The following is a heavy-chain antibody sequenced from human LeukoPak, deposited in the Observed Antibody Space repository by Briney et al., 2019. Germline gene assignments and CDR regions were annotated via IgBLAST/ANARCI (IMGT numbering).Heavy chain of an antibody. CDR3: AKDGAWFGELLVDY. J-gene: IGHJ4*02. V-gene: IGHV3-23*01. Sequence: GGSLTLACAASGCTFSSYAMSWFRQAPGKGLEWVSAISGSGGSTYYADSVKGRLTISRDNSKNTLYLQMNSLRAEDTAVYYCAKDGAWFGELLVDYWGQGTLVTVSS. D-gene: IGHD3-10*01. CDR2: ISGSGGST. CDR1: GCTFSSYA.